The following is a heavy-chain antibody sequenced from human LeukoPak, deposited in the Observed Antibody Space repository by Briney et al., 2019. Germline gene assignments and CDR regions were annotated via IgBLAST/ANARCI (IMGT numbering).Heavy chain of an antibody. Sequence: ASVKVSCKASGYTFTVYYLHWVRQAPGQGLEWMGWINPNSGGTNYAQKFQGRVTMTRDTSISTAYMELSRLRSDDTAVYYCARDMKVDTAMVLNYYYMDVWGKGTTVTVSS. CDR3: ARDMKVDTAMVLNYYYMDV. D-gene: IGHD5-18*01. V-gene: IGHV1-2*02. J-gene: IGHJ6*03. CDR2: INPNSGGT. CDR1: GYTFTVYY.